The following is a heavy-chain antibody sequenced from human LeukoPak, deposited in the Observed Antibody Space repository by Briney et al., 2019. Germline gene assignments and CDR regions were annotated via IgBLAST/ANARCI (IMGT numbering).Heavy chain of an antibody. CDR1: GFTFSGYW. D-gene: IGHD4-17*01. J-gene: IGHJ4*02. V-gene: IGHV3-7*01. Sequence: GGSLRLSCAASGFTFSGYWMSWVRQAPGKGLEWVANIKEDGSEEYYVDSVKGRFTVSRDNAKNSVDLQMNSLRAEDTAVYYCARGGRTTVYWGQGTLVTVSS. CDR3: ARGGRTTVY. CDR2: IKEDGSEE.